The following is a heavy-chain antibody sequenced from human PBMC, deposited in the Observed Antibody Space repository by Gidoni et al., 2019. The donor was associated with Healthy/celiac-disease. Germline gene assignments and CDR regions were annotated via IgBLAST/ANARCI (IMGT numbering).Heavy chain of an antibody. CDR3: ARMVTPNYYFDY. D-gene: IGHD4-4*01. Sequence: QLQLQESGSGLVKPSQTLSLTCAVSGGSISRGGDSWSWIRQPPVKGLEWIGYIYHSGSTYYNPSLKSRVTISVDRSKNQFSLKLSSVTAADTAVYYCARMVTPNYYFDYWGQGTLVTVSS. V-gene: IGHV4-30-2*01. CDR1: GGSISRGGDS. CDR2: IYHSGST. J-gene: IGHJ4*02.